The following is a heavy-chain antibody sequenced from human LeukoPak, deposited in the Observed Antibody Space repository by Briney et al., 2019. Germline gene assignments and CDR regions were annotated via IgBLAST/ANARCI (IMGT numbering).Heavy chain of an antibody. D-gene: IGHD3-22*01. CDR3: AREDYDSSGYRSD. V-gene: IGHV3-53*01. CDR1: GFTVSSNQ. J-gene: IGHJ4*02. Sequence: PGGSLRLSCAASGFTVSSNQMNWVRQAPGKGQECVSVIYSGGSTYYTDSVKGRFTISRDNSKNTLYLQMNSLRAEDTALYYCAREDYDSSGYRSDWGQGTLVTVSS. CDR2: IYSGGST.